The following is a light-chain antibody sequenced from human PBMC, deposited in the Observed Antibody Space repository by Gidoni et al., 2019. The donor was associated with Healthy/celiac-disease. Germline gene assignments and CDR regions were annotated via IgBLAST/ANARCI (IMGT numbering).Light chain of an antibody. V-gene: IGKV3-11*01. CDR3: QQRSNWPWT. CDR2: DAS. J-gene: IGKJ2*01. Sequence: EIVLTQSPATLSLSPGERATPSCRASQSVSSYLAWYQQKPGQAPRLLIYDASNRATGIPARFSGSGSGTDFTLTISSLEPEDFAVYYCQQRSNWPWTFGQGTKLEIK. CDR1: QSVSSY.